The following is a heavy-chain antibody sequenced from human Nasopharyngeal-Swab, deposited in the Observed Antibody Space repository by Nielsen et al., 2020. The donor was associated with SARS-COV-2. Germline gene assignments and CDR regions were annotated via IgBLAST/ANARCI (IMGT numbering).Heavy chain of an antibody. CDR1: GGSFSGYY. CDR3: ATYGYGSYYYYYMDV. D-gene: IGHD5-18*01. CDR2: INHSGST. Sequence: SETLSLTCAVYGGSFSGYYWSWIRQPPGKGLEWIGEINHSGSTNYNPSLKSRVTISVDTSKNQFSLKLSSVIAADTAVYYCATYGYGSYYYYYMDVWGKGTTVTVSS. V-gene: IGHV4-34*01. J-gene: IGHJ6*03.